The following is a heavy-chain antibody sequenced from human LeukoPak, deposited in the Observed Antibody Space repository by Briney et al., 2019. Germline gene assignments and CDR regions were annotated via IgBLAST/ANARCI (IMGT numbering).Heavy chain of an antibody. Sequence: SETLSLTCIVSGGSITNYYWSWIRQPPGKGLEWIGYIYYSGSTNYNPSLKSRVTISVDTSKNQFSLKLSSVTAADTAVYYCARATQDYYGMDVWGQGTTVTVSS. CDR1: GGSITNYY. CDR3: ARATQDYYGMDV. CDR2: IYYSGST. J-gene: IGHJ6*02. V-gene: IGHV4-59*08. D-gene: IGHD1-26*01.